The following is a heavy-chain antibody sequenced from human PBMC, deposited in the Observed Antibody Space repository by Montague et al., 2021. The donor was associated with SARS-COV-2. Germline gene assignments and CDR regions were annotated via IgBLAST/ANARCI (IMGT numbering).Heavy chain of an antibody. V-gene: IGHV2-70*11. CDR3: ARTAGTGYTGYYYSAMDV. CDR2: IDWDDDK. CDR1: GFSLSTSGMC. J-gene: IGHJ6*02. D-gene: IGHD3/OR15-3a*01. Sequence: PALVKPTQTLTLTCTFSGFSLSTSGMCVSWIRQPPGKALEWLARIDWDDDKYYSTSLKTRLTISKDTSKNQVVLTMTNMDPADTATYYCARTAGTGYTGYYYSAMDVWGQGTTVTVSS.